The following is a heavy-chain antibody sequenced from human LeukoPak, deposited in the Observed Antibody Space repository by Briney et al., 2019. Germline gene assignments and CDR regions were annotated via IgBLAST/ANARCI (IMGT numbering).Heavy chain of an antibody. Sequence: SETLSLTCTVSGGSISSYYWSWIRQPPGKGLEWIGYIYYSGSTNHNPSLKSRVTISVDTSKNQFSLKLSSVTAADTAVYYCARVRGFGELYRHIDWFDPWGQGTLVTVSS. D-gene: IGHD3-10*01. CDR2: IYYSGST. V-gene: IGHV4-59*08. CDR1: GGSISSYY. CDR3: ARVRGFGELYRHIDWFDP. J-gene: IGHJ5*02.